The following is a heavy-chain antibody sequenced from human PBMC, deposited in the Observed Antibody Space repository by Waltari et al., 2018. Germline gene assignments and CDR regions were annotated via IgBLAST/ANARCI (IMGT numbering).Heavy chain of an antibody. D-gene: IGHD2-2*01. CDR2: INPYSGGT. CDR1: GYTFTGYY. V-gene: IGHV1-2*02. Sequence: VQLVQSGAEVKKPGASVKVSCKTSGYTFTGYYMYRVRQAPGQGLEWMGWINPYSGGTAYAQKFQGRVTLTRDTSISTAYMELNRLISDDSAMYYCATAPDAFQIINWGQGTLVTVSS. J-gene: IGHJ4*02. CDR3: ATAPDAFQIIN.